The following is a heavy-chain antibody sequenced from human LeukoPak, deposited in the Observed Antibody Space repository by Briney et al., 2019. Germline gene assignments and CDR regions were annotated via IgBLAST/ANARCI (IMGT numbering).Heavy chain of an antibody. Sequence: ASVKVSCKASGGTFSSYAISWVRQAPGQGLEWMGRIIPILGIANYAQKFQGRVTITADKSTSTAYMELNSLRADDTAVYHCVTHYYGSGTYFFGYWGQGTLVTVSS. D-gene: IGHD3-10*01. V-gene: IGHV1-69*04. CDR1: GGTFSSYA. J-gene: IGHJ4*02. CDR3: VTHYYGSGTYFFGY. CDR2: IIPILGIA.